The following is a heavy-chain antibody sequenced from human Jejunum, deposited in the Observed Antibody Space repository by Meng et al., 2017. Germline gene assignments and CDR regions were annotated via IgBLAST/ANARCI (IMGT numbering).Heavy chain of an antibody. V-gene: IGHV1-69*01. J-gene: IGHJ4*02. CDR3: ARQYDYDSSGYFYYF. Sequence: QGQVVQAGGEGKKPGSSVKVSCRASGGTFRHYAINWVRQAPGQGLEWMGGIIPIFGTANYAQKFQGRVTITADVSTSTVYMDLSSLRSEDTAVYYCARQYDYDSSGYFYYFWGQGTLVTVSS. CDR2: IIPIFGTA. D-gene: IGHD3-22*01. CDR1: GGTFRHYA.